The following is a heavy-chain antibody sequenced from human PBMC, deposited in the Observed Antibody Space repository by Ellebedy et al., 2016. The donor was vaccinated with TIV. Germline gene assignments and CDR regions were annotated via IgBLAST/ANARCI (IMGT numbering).Heavy chain of an antibody. J-gene: IGHJ4*02. V-gene: IGHV1-2*02. CDR3: ARAAAMTKVSSPSAY. Sequence: AASVKVSCKASGYTFTGDYYMHWVRQAPGQGLEWVGWVYPKSGGTKYAQKFQGRVTMTRDTSTPTVYMELTSLRFEDTAVYYCARAAAMTKVSSPSAYWGQGTLVTVSS. CDR2: VYPKSGGT. D-gene: IGHD4-17*01. CDR1: GYTFTGDYY.